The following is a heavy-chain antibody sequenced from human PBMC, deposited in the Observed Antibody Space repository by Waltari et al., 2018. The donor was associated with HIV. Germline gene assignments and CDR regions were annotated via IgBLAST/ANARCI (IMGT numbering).Heavy chain of an antibody. V-gene: IGHV7-4-1*02. J-gene: IGHJ5*02. Sequence: QVQLVQSGAEVKKPGSSVKVSCKASGAIVISYTISWVRQAPGQGLEWMGWINTKTGNPTYAQGFTGRFLFSLDTSVSTAYLQISSLKTEDTAVYYCAKTYCSSSTCIKGIDGNWFDPWGQGTLVTVSS. CDR2: INTKTGNP. CDR3: AKTYCSSSTCIKGIDGNWFDP. D-gene: IGHD2-2*01. CDR1: GAIVISYT.